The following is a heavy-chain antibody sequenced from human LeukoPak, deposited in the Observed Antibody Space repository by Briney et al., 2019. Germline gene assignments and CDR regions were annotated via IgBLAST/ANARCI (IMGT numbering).Heavy chain of an antibody. CDR2: INHSGST. CDR3: ARGRRDITIFGVVIIRENWFDP. V-gene: IGHV4-34*01. Sequence: PSETLSLTCAVYGGSFSGYYWSWIRQPPGKGLELIGEINHSGSTNYNPSLKSRVTISVDTSKNQFSLKLSSVTAADTAVYYCARGRRDITIFGVVIIRENWFDPWGQGTLVTVSS. J-gene: IGHJ5*02. D-gene: IGHD3-3*01. CDR1: GGSFSGYY.